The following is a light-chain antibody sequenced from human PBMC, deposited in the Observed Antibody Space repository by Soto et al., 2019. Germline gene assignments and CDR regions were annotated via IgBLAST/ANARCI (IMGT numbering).Light chain of an antibody. Sequence: DMQMTQSPSTLSASVGDRVTITCRASQSISSWLAWYQQKPGKAPKLLIYKASSLESGVPSRFSGSGPGTEFTLTISSLQPDDFATYYCQQYNSYPYTFGQGTKVDIK. J-gene: IGKJ2*01. CDR1: QSISSW. CDR3: QQYNSYPYT. V-gene: IGKV1-5*03. CDR2: KAS.